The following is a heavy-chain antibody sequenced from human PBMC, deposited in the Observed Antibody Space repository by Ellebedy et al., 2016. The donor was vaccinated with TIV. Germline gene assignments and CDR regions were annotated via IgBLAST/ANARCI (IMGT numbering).Heavy chain of an antibody. V-gene: IGHV5-10-1*01. Sequence: GESLKISCKGSGYSFTSYWISWVRQMPGKGLEWMGRIDPSDSYTNYSPSFQGHVTISADKSISTAYLQWSSLKASDTAMYYCARHKGGSNDAFDIWGQGTMVTVSS. CDR1: GYSFTSYW. J-gene: IGHJ3*02. D-gene: IGHD3-16*01. CDR3: ARHKGGSNDAFDI. CDR2: IDPSDSYT.